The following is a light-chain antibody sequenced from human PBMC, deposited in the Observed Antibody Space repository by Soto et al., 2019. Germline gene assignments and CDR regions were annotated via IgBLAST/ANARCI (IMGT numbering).Light chain of an antibody. Sequence: EIVMTQSPVSLPVTPGEPASISCRSSHSLLHRNGYNCVDWYLQKPVQSPQLLFHLGSNRASGVPDRFSGSGSGTDFTLKISRVEAEDVGVYSCMQALERPLTFGGGTKVELK. CDR2: LGS. J-gene: IGKJ4*01. CDR1: HSLLHRNGYNC. CDR3: MQALERPLT. V-gene: IGKV2-28*01.